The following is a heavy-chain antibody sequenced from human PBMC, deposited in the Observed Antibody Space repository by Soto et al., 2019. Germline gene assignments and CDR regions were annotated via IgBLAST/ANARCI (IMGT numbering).Heavy chain of an antibody. CDR1: GYSFSNYW. J-gene: IGHJ6*02. Sequence: GESLKISCQGSGYSFSNYWIGWVRQMPGKGLEWMGRIDPSDSYTNYSPSFQGHVTISADKSISTAYLQWSSLKASDTAMYYCARHRIEPDYYDSSGYDSRYYYGMDVWGQGTTVTVSS. CDR2: IDPSDSYT. D-gene: IGHD3-22*01. CDR3: ARHRIEPDYYDSSGYDSRYYYGMDV. V-gene: IGHV5-10-1*01.